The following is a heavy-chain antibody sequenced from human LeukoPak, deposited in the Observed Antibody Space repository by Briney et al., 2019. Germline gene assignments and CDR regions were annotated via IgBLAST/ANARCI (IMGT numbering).Heavy chain of an antibody. CDR2: INPNSGGT. CDR1: GYTFTGYY. D-gene: IGHD6-13*01. Sequence: ASVKVSCKASGYTFTGYYMHWVRQAPGQGVEWMGWINPNSGGTNYAQKFQGRVTMTRDTSISTAYMELSRLRSDDTALYYCARHKGSSHAFDIWGQGTMVTVSS. J-gene: IGHJ3*02. CDR3: ARHKGSSHAFDI. V-gene: IGHV1-2*02.